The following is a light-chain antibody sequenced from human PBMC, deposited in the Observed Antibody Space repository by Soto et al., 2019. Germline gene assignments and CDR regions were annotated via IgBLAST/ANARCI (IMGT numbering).Light chain of an antibody. J-gene: IGLJ2*01. Sequence: SYELTQPPSVSVSPGQTASITCSGDKLGDKYACWYQQKPGQSPVLVIYQDSKRPSGIPERFSGSNSGNTATLTISGTQAMDEADYYCQAWDSSTVEFGGGTKVTVL. V-gene: IGLV3-1*01. CDR2: QDS. CDR1: KLGDKY. CDR3: QAWDSSTVE.